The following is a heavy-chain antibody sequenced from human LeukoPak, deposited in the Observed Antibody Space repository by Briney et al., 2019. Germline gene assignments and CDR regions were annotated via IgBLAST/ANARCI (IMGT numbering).Heavy chain of an antibody. CDR1: GFTFSSYG. CDR3: ARGGKRAVAGTRSPQYFQH. Sequence: GGSLRLSCAASGFTFSSYGMHWVRQAPGKGLEWVAFIRYDGSNKYYADSVKGRFTISRDNSKDTLYLQMNSLRAEDTAVYYCARGGKRAVAGTRSPQYFQHWGQGTLVTVST. CDR2: IRYDGSNK. J-gene: IGHJ1*01. V-gene: IGHV3-30*02. D-gene: IGHD6-19*01.